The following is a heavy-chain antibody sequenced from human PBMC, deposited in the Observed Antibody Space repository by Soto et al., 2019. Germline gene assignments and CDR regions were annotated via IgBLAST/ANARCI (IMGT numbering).Heavy chain of an antibody. D-gene: IGHD2-15*01. CDR1: GFTFSSYS. CDR3: ARLRTPGYCSGGSCSPPFDY. J-gene: IGHJ4*02. V-gene: IGHV3-21*01. Sequence: GGSLRLSCAASGFTFSSYSMNWVRQAPGKGLEWVSSISSSSSYIYYADSVKGRFTISRDNAKNSLYLQMNSLRAEDTAVYYCARLRTPGYCSGGSCSPPFDYWGQGTLVTVSS. CDR2: ISSSSSYI.